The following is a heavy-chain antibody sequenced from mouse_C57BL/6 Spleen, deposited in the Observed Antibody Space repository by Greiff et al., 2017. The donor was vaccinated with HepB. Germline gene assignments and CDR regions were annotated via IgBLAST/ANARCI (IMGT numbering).Heavy chain of an antibody. D-gene: IGHD3-2*02. CDR3: ARLDSSGYVDYAMDY. J-gene: IGHJ4*01. Sequence: VQLQQSGPELVKPGASVKISCKASGYSFTDYNMNWVKQSIGKSLEWIGVINPNYGTTSYNQKFKGKATLTVDQSSSTAYMQLNSLTSEDSAVYYCARLDSSGYVDYAMDYWGQGTSVTVSS. V-gene: IGHV1-39*01. CDR2: INPNYGTT. CDR1: GYSFTDYN.